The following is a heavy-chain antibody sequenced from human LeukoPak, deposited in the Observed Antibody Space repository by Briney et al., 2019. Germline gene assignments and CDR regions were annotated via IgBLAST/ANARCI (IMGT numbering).Heavy chain of an antibody. CDR2: ISAYNGNT. V-gene: IGHV1-18*01. J-gene: IGHJ6*02. CDR3: ARDIESGSYPAGYPRYYYYGMDV. D-gene: IGHD1-26*01. Sequence: GASVKVSCKASGYTFTSYGISWVRQAPGQGLEWMGWISAYNGNTNYAQKLQGRVTMTTDTSTSTAYMELRSLRSDDTAVYYCARDIESGSYPAGYPRYYYYGMDVWGQGTTVTVSS. CDR1: GYTFTSYG.